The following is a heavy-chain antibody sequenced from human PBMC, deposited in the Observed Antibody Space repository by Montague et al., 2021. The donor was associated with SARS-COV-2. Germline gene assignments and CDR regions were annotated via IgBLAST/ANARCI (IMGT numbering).Heavy chain of an antibody. V-gene: IGHV4-34*01. CDR3: ARGHLSVSMIVVVFTSASYYFDY. Sequence: ETLSLTCAVYGGSFGDDHWSWIRQPPGKGLEWIGDIKQSGSTNYNPSLKSRVTISVDTSKDQFSLKLTSVTAADTAAYFCARGHLSVSMIVVVFTSASYYFDYGGQGALVTVSS. J-gene: IGHJ4*02. D-gene: IGHD3-22*01. CDR2: IKQSGST. CDR1: GGSFGDDH.